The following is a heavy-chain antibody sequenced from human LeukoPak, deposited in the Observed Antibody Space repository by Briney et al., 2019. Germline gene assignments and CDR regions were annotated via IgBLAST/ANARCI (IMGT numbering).Heavy chain of an antibody. CDR3: ARGYDFWSGYYGVGWFDP. Sequence: KASETPSLTCTVSGGSISSHYWGWIRQPPGKGLEWIGYIYYSGSTNYNPSLKSRVTISVDTSKNQFSLKLSSVTAADTAVYYCARGYDFWSGYYGVGWFDPWGQGTLVTVSS. CDR2: IYYSGST. J-gene: IGHJ5*02. V-gene: IGHV4-59*11. CDR1: GGSISSHY. D-gene: IGHD3-3*01.